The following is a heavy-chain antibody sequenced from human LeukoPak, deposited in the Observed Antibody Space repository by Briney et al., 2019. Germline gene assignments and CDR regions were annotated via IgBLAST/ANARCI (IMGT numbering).Heavy chain of an antibody. D-gene: IGHD4-17*01. V-gene: IGHV3-21*01. CDR2: ISISSSNI. Sequence: GGSLRLSCAASGFTFSSYSMNWVRQAPGKGLEWVSSISISSSNIYYADSVKGRFTISRDNAKNSLYLQMNSLRAEDTAVYYCAKDLTLYGDFPYFDPWGRGTLVPVSS. CDR1: GFTFSSYS. CDR3: AKDLTLYGDFPYFDP. J-gene: IGHJ4*02.